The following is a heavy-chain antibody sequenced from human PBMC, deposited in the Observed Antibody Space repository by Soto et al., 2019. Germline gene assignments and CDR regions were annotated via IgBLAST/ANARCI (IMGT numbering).Heavy chain of an antibody. CDR3: AKGYWFDP. Sequence: QVQLVESGGGVVQSGRSLRLSCAASGFTFSSYGMHWVRQAPGKGLEWVAVISYDGSNKYYADSVKGRFTISRDNSKNTLYLQMNSLRAEDTAVYYCAKGYWFDPWGQGTLVTVSS. V-gene: IGHV3-30*18. CDR2: ISYDGSNK. J-gene: IGHJ5*02. CDR1: GFTFSSYG.